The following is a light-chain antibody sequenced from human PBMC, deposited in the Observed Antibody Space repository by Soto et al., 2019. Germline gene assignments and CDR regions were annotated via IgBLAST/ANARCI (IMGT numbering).Light chain of an antibody. J-gene: IGKJ5*01. V-gene: IGKV1-9*01. CDR3: QPLNSCPPIP. CDR1: HDISSY. CDR2: TAS. Sequence: DIPLTQSPSFLSASIGDRVHITCRASHDISSYLAWYQRKPGKAPNLLIHTASILQSGVPSRFSGSGSETEFTLPISSLQPEDFATYYSQPLNSCPPIPFGRETRLDIK.